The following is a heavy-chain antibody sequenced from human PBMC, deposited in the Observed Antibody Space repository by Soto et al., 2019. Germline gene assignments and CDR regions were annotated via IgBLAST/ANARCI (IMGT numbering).Heavy chain of an antibody. J-gene: IGHJ6*02. CDR2: INPSGGST. CDR1: GYTFTSYY. Sequence: ASVKVSCKASGYTFTSYYMHWVRQAPGQGLERMGIINPSGGSTSYAQKFQGRVTMTRDTSTSTVYMELSSLRSEDTAVYYCARDIAAALYNNYYYGMDVWGQGTTVTVSS. D-gene: IGHD6-13*01. V-gene: IGHV1-46*01. CDR3: ARDIAAALYNNYYYGMDV.